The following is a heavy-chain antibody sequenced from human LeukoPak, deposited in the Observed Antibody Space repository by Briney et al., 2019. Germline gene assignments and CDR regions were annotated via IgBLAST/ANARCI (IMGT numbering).Heavy chain of an antibody. D-gene: IGHD6-13*01. CDR1: GGSVSGYY. V-gene: IGHV4-59*02. J-gene: IGHJ4*02. CDR2: VYYSGST. CDR3: ARGEIGVAGPGVLGY. Sequence: SETLSLTCVVSGGSVSGYYWGWIRQPPGRGLEWIRYVYYSGSTNYNPSFKSRITISVDTSRNQFSLQLSSVTAADTAVYYCARGEIGVAGPGVLGYWGQGTLVTVSS.